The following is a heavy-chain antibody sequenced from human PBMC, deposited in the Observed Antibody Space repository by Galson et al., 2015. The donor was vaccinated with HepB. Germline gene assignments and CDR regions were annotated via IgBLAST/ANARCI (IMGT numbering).Heavy chain of an antibody. CDR2: ISGSGGNT. Sequence: SLRLSCAASGFTFSTYAMSWVRQAPGKGLEWVSAISGSGGNTYYYADSVKGRFIISRDNSKNTLYLQMNSLRAEDTAVYYCAKEVVPAALYYFDYWGQGTLVTVSS. J-gene: IGHJ4*02. CDR3: AKEVVPAALYYFDY. CDR1: GFTFSTYA. D-gene: IGHD2-2*01. V-gene: IGHV3-23*01.